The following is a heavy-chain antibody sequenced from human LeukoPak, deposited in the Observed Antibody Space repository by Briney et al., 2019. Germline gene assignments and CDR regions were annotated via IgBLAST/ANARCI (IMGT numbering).Heavy chain of an antibody. CDR1: GFTFSSYW. Sequence: GGSLRLSCAASGFTFSSYWMHWVRQAPGKGLVWVSRINTDGSSTSYADSVKGRFTTSRDNAKNTLYLQMNSLRAEDTAVYYCARVSTNWAGIDYFDYWGQGTLVTVSS. V-gene: IGHV3-74*01. CDR2: INTDGSST. D-gene: IGHD7-27*01. CDR3: ARVSTNWAGIDYFDY. J-gene: IGHJ4*02.